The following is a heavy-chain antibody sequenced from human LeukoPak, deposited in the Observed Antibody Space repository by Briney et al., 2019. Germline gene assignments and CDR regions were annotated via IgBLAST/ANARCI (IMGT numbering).Heavy chain of an antibody. V-gene: IGHV1-46*01. CDR1: GYTFTIYY. CDR3: ARGGHVRVYDNSAYYGHE. Sequence: ASVKVSFKASGYTFTIYYMHWVRQAPGQGLEWMGIINPSGGSTSYAQKFQGRVTMTRDMSTSTVYMELSSLRSEDTAIYYCARGGHVRVYDNSAYYGHEWGQGTLVTVSS. CDR2: INPSGGST. J-gene: IGHJ4*02. D-gene: IGHD3-22*01.